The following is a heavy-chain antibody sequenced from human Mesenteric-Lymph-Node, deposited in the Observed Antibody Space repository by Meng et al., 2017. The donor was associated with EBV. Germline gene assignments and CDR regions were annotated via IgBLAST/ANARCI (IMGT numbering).Heavy chain of an antibody. D-gene: IGHD1-26*01. Sequence: QVQLVHSWSELREPVASVKVSCKAFGSTFTNYATNWVRQAPGQGLEWMGWINTDTGIPTYAQGFTGRFVFSLDTSVSTAYLQISSLKAEDTAVYYCARDSGTYYYYFDYWGQGTLVTVSS. CDR1: GSTFTNYA. CDR3: ARDSGTYYYYFDY. J-gene: IGHJ4*02. V-gene: IGHV7-4-1*02. CDR2: INTDTGIP.